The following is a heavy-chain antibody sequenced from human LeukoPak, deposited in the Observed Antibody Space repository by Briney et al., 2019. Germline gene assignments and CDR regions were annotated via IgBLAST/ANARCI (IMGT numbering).Heavy chain of an antibody. CDR2: INPHSGGT. J-gene: IGHJ4*02. CDR1: GYTFTGYY. V-gene: IGHV1-2*02. D-gene: IGHD3-9*01. CDR3: ARGGDNYDILTQ. Sequence: ASVKVSCKASGYTFTGYYMHWVRQAPGQGLEWMGWINPHSGGTNYAQNFQDRVTMTGDTSISTAYMELSRLISDDTAIYYCARGGDNYDILTQWGQGTLVTVSS.